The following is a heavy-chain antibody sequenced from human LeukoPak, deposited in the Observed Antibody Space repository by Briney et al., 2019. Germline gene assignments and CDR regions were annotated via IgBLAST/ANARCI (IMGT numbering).Heavy chain of an antibody. CDR2: IYYSGST. CDR3: ARYPLVADYGDYLRDYGMDV. CDR1: GGSISSHY. V-gene: IGHV4-59*11. D-gene: IGHD4-17*01. J-gene: IGHJ6*02. Sequence: KPSETLSLTCTVSGGSISSHYWSWIRQPPGKGLEWIGYIYYSGSTNYNPSLKSRVTISVDTSKNQFSLKLSSVTAADTAVYYCARYPLVADYGDYLRDYGMDVWGQGTTVTVSS.